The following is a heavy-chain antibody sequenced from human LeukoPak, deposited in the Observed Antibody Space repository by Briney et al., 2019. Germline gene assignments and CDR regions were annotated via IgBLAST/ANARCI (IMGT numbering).Heavy chain of an antibody. CDR1: GFTFSSYW. CDR3: ARVGYCSSTSCYSPMDV. J-gene: IGHJ6*03. V-gene: IGHV3-74*01. Sequence: GGSLRLSCAASGFTFSSYWMHWVRQAPGKGLVWVSRINSYGSSTSYADSVKGRFTISRDNAKNTLYLQMNSLRAEDTAVYYCARVGYCSSTSCYSPMDVWGKGTTVTVSS. CDR2: INSYGSST. D-gene: IGHD2-2*02.